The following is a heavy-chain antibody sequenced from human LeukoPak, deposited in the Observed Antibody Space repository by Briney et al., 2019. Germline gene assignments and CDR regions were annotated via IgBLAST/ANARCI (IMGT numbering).Heavy chain of an antibody. D-gene: IGHD1-7*01. CDR1: GGSISSYY. CDR3: ASRTGTNWFDP. CDR2: VSYSGTT. Sequence: SETLSLTCTVSGGSISSYYWSWIRQPPGKGLQWIGYVSYSGTTNYNTSLKSRVTISVDTSKNQFSLKLSSVTAADTAVYYCASRTGTNWFDPWGQGTLVTVSS. V-gene: IGHV4-59*12. J-gene: IGHJ5*02.